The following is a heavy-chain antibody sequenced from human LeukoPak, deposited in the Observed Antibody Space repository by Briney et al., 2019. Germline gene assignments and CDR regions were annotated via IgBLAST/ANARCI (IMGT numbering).Heavy chain of an antibody. Sequence: GESLKISCKGSGYTFTSYWIAWVRQMPGKGLEWMGIIYPGDSDTRYSPSFQGQVTISADKSISTAYLQWSSLKASDTAMYYCARRSDFWTLDIWGQGTMVTVSS. J-gene: IGHJ3*02. CDR1: GYTFTSYW. D-gene: IGHD3/OR15-3a*01. V-gene: IGHV5-51*01. CDR2: IYPGDSDT. CDR3: ARRSDFWTLDI.